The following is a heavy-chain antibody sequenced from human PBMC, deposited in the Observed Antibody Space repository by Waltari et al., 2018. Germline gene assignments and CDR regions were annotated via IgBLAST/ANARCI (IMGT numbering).Heavy chain of an antibody. D-gene: IGHD2-2*01. CDR1: EFTFSSCS. J-gene: IGHJ4*02. CDR2: ICSSGGHK. V-gene: IGHV3-21*01. CDR3: ATSEYQLVLVDEY. Sequence: EVQLVESGGGLVKPGGSLRLSCVASEFTFSSCSMNWVLQAPGKGVGGVSSICSSGGHKFYAASMEGRFTSSRDNAKNSLYLQMNSLRAEDTAVYYCATSEYQLVLVDEYWGQGTLVTVSS.